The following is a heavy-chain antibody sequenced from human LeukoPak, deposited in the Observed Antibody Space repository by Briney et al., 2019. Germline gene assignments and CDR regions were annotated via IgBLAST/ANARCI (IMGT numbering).Heavy chain of an antibody. V-gene: IGHV1-69*13. J-gene: IGHJ4*02. Sequence: ASVKVSCTASGGTFSSYAISWVRQAPGQGLEWMGGIIPIFGTANYAQKFQGRVTITADESTSTAYMELSSLRSEDTAVYYCTRVAGSEGSDYWGQGTLVTVSS. CDR2: IIPIFGTA. CDR3: TRVAGSEGSDY. CDR1: GGTFSSYA. D-gene: IGHD2-21*01.